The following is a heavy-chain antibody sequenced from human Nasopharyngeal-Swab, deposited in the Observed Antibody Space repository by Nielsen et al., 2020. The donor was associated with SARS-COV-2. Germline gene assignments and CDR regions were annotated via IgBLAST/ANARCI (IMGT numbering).Heavy chain of an antibody. Sequence: ASVKVSCKASGYTFTDYYLHWVRQAPGQGLEWMGWINPNSGDTKYAQNFQGRVTITRDTSISTAHMDLSRLRSDDTAMYYCARVPGHPSFWGQGTLVTVSS. CDR3: ARVPGHPSF. CDR1: GYTFTDYY. J-gene: IGHJ4*02. CDR2: INPNSGDT. V-gene: IGHV1-2*02.